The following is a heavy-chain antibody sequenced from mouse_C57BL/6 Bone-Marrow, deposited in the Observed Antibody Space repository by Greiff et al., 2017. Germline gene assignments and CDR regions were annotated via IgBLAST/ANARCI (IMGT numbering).Heavy chain of an antibody. V-gene: IGHV1-55*01. Sequence: QVQLQQSGAELVKPGASVKMSCKASGYTFTSYWITWVKQRPGQGLEWIGDIYPGSGSTNYNEKFKSKATLTVDTSSSTAYMQLRSLTSEDSAVYSFARDPFITTVVDYWGQGTTLPVSS. J-gene: IGHJ2*01. D-gene: IGHD1-1*01. CDR2: IYPGSGST. CDR1: GYTFTSYW. CDR3: ARDPFITTVVDY.